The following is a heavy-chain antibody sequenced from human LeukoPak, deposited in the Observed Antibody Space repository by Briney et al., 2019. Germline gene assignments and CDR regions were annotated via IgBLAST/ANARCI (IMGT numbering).Heavy chain of an antibody. D-gene: IGHD4-17*01. CDR1: GFIFFAYG. CDR2: ISGSGGTT. CDR3: AKNRYGDYASDY. J-gene: IGHJ4*02. Sequence: GGALRLSCAASGFIFFAYGMTWVRQAPGKGLEWVSSISGSGGTTYYADSVKGRFTISRDNSKNTLSLQMNSLRAEDTAVYYCAKNRYGDYASDYWGQGTLVTVSS. V-gene: IGHV3-23*01.